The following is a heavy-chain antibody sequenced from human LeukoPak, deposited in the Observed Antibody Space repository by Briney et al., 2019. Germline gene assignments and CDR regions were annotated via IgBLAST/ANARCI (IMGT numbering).Heavy chain of an antibody. D-gene: IGHD3-10*01. J-gene: IGHJ1*01. Sequence: SETLSLTCTVSGGSISSYYWSWIRQPPGKGLEWIGYIYYSGSTNYNPSLKSRVTISVDTSKNQFSLKLSSVTAADTAVYYCARSGSGSYKSEYFQHWGQGTLVTVSS. CDR2: IYYSGST. CDR3: ARSGSGSYKSEYFQH. V-gene: IGHV4-59*12. CDR1: GGSISSYY.